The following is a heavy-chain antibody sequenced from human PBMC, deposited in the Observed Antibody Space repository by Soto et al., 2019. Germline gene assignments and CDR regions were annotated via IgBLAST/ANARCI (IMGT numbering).Heavy chain of an antibody. CDR3: ARVGYCSGGSCYRGFDP. CDR1: GGTFSSYT. J-gene: IGHJ5*02. D-gene: IGHD2-15*01. Sequence: VASVKVSCKASGGTFSSYTISWVRQAPGQGLEWMGRIIPILGIANYAQKFQGRVTITADKSTSTAYMELSSLRSEDTAVYYCARVGYCSGGSCYRGFDPWGQGTLVTVS. V-gene: IGHV1-69*02. CDR2: IIPILGIA.